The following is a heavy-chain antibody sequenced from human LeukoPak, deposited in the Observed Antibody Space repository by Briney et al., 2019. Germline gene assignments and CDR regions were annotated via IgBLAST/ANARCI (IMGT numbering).Heavy chain of an antibody. J-gene: IGHJ3*02. D-gene: IGHD2-21*02. CDR3: ARVLSAYCGGDCYDDAFDI. CDR1: GGSISSGGYY. V-gene: IGHV4-31*03. CDR2: IYYSGST. Sequence: PSETLSLTCTVSGGSISSGGYYWSWIRQHPGKGLEWIGYIYYSGSTYYNPSLKSRVTISVDTSKNQFSLKLSSVTAADTAVYYCARVLSAYCGGDCYDDAFDIWGQGTMITVSS.